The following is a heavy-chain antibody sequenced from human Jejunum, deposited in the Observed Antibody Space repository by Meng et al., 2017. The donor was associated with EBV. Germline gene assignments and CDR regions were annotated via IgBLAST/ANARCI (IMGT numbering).Heavy chain of an antibody. D-gene: IGHD3-22*01. Sequence: EVPLVESGGGLVQPGGSLRLSCVGSGYTFSNYWMHWVRQTPGKGLVWVSRINEDGTHTDYADSVKGRFTISRDNAKNTLTLQMNSLRVEDTAVYYCITTFHQDSSGRHWGQGTLVTVSS. CDR3: ITTFHQDSSGRH. CDR2: INEDGTHT. CDR1: GYTFSNYW. V-gene: IGHV3-74*01. J-gene: IGHJ4*02.